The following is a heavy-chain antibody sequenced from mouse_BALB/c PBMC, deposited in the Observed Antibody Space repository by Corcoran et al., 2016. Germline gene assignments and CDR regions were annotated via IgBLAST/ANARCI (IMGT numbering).Heavy chain of an antibody. V-gene: IGHV1-9*01. Sequence: QVQLQQSGAELMKPGASVKISCKATGYTFSSYWIEWVKQRPGHGLEWIGEILPGSGSTNYNEKFKGKATFTADTSSNTAYMQLSSLTSEDSAVYYCARWEAPFAYWGQGTLVTVSA. CDR2: ILPGSGST. CDR1: GYTFSSYW. D-gene: IGHD4-1*01. CDR3: ARWEAPFAY. J-gene: IGHJ3*01.